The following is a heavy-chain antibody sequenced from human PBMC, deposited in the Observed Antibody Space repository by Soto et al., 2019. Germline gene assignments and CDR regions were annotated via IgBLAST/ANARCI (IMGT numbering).Heavy chain of an antibody. D-gene: IGHD3-22*01. CDR3: ARDGLSSYDSSGEVAFDI. Sequence: QVQLVESGGGVVQPGRSLRLSCAASGFTFSSYAMHWVRQAPGKGLEWVTVISYDGSNKYYADSVKGRFTISRDNSKNTLYLQMNSLRAEDTAVYYCARDGLSSYDSSGEVAFDIWGQGTMVTVSS. J-gene: IGHJ3*02. CDR1: GFTFSSYA. CDR2: ISYDGSNK. V-gene: IGHV3-30-3*01.